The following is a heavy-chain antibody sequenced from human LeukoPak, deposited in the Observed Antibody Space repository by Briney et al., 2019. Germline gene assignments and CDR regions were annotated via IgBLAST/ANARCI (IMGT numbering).Heavy chain of an antibody. D-gene: IGHD1-26*01. CDR2: IKSNVNGGTI. Sequence: KPGGSLRLSCVGSRFTFSNAWMSWVRQAPGKGLEWVGRIKSNVNGGTIDYAPPVKGRFIISRDDSKDTLYLHMSSLKIEDTAVYYRTTWDYVDYWGQGTLVTVSS. CDR1: RFTFSNAW. CDR3: TTWDYVDY. V-gene: IGHV3-15*01. J-gene: IGHJ4*02.